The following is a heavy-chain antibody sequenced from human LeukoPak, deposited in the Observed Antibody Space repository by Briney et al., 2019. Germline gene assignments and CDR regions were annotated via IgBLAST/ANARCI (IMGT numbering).Heavy chain of an antibody. J-gene: IGHJ4*02. V-gene: IGHV3-23*01. Sequence: TGGFLRLSCVASGFTFSNYVMNWVRQAPGKGLQWVASISIGTGSTYYADFVKGRFTISRDTSRNTLYLQMNSLEIEDTAVYYCAKSGRATDYWGQGALVTVSS. CDR3: AKSGRATDY. D-gene: IGHD3-10*01. CDR1: GFTFSNYV. CDR2: ISIGTGST.